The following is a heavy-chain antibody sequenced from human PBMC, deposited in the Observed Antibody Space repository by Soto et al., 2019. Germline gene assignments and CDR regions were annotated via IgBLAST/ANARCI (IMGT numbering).Heavy chain of an antibody. CDR2: ISGSGDST. Sequence: GGSLRLSCAASGFTFSSYAMNWVRQAPGKGLEWVSVISGSGDSTYYADSVKGRFTISRDNSKNTLYLQMNSLRSEDTAVYYCARRGPGTYFDYWGQGTLVTVSS. D-gene: IGHD6-13*01. J-gene: IGHJ4*02. CDR3: ARRGPGTYFDY. V-gene: IGHV3-23*01. CDR1: GFTFSSYA.